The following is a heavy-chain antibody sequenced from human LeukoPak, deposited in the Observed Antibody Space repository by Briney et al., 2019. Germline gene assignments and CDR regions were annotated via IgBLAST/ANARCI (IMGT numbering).Heavy chain of an antibody. CDR3: ASNGLASRSSAIVWWFDP. J-gene: IGHJ5*02. V-gene: IGHV1-69*04. CDR2: IIPILGIA. D-gene: IGHD2-15*01. CDR1: GGTFSSYA. Sequence: GASVKVSCKASGGTFSSYAISWVRQAPGQGLEWMGRIIPILGIANYAQKFQGRVTITADKSTSTAYMELSSLRSEDTAVYYCASNGLASRSSAIVWWFDPWGQGTLVTVSS.